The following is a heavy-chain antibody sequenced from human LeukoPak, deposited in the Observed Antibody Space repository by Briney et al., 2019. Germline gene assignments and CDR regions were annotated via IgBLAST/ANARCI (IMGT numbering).Heavy chain of an antibody. J-gene: IGHJ4*02. D-gene: IGHD2-8*01. V-gene: IGHV3-23*01. Sequence: GGSLRLPCAASGFTFSNYAMTWVRQAPGKGLEWVSAISGSGGGAYYADSVKGRFTISRDNSKNTLYLQMNSLRAEDTAVYYCAKRGTKGSGYFDYWGQGTLVTVSS. CDR2: ISGSGGGA. CDR3: AKRGTKGSGYFDY. CDR1: GFTFSNYA.